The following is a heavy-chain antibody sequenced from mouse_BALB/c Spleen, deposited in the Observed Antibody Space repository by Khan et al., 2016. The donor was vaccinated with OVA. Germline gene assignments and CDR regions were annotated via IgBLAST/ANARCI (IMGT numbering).Heavy chain of an antibody. CDR2: INPYNDGT. Sequence: VQLKESGPELVKPGASVKMSCKASGYTFTSYVMHWVKQKPGQGLEWIGYINPYNDGTKYNEKFKGKATLTSDKSSSTSDMELSSLTSEDSAVYYCARSTYYGNPYAMDYWGQGTSVTVSS. CDR1: GYTFTSYV. D-gene: IGHD2-10*01. J-gene: IGHJ4*01. CDR3: ARSTYYGNPYAMDY. V-gene: IGHV1S136*01.